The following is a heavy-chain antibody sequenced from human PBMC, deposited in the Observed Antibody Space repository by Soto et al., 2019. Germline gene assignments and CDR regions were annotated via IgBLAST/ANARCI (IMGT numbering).Heavy chain of an antibody. CDR1: GGSISSYY. CDR3: ARVTPHAVTDS. J-gene: IGHJ4*02. V-gene: IGHV4-59*01. Sequence: PSETLSLTCTVSGGSISSYYWSWIRQPPGKGLEWIGCIYYSGSTNYNPSLKSRVTISVDTSKNQFSLKLSSVTAADTAVYYCARVTPHAVTDSWGQGTLVTVSS. CDR2: IYYSGST. D-gene: IGHD6-19*01.